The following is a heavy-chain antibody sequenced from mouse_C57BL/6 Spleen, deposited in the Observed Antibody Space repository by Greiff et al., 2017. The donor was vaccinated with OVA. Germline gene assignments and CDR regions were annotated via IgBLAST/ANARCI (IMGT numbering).Heavy chain of an antibody. CDR3: AISFYGKAMDY. Sequence: QVQLQQSGAELVMPGASVKLSCKASGYTFTSYWMHWVKQRPGQGLEWIGEIDPSDSYTNYNQKFKGQFTLTVDKSSSTAYMQLSSLTSEDSAVSYCAISFYGKAMDYWGQGTSVTVSA. J-gene: IGHJ4*01. CDR1: GYTFTSYW. V-gene: IGHV1-69*01. D-gene: IGHD1-1*01. CDR2: IDPSDSYT.